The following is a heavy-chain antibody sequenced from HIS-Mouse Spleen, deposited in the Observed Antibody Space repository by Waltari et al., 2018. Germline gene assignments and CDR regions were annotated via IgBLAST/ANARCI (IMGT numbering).Heavy chain of an antibody. J-gene: IGHJ4*02. Sequence: QVQLQQWGAGLLKPSETLSLTCAAHGGSFSGYYWSWIRQPPGKGLEWIGEINHSGSTNYNPSLKSRVTISVDTSKNQFSLKLSSVTAADTAVYYCARGLAARFDYWGQGTLVTVSS. V-gene: IGHV4-34*01. CDR2: INHSGST. D-gene: IGHD6-6*01. CDR1: GGSFSGYY. CDR3: ARGLAARFDY.